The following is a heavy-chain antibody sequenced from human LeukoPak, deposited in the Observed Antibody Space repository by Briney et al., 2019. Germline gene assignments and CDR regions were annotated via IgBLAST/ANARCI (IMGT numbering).Heavy chain of an antibody. CDR1: GFTFSSYA. V-gene: IGHV3-23*01. CDR3: ANRGKYYFDY. D-gene: IGHD3-10*01. CDR2: ISDGGGGT. J-gene: IGHJ4*02. Sequence: PGGSLRLSCAASGFTFSSYAMSWVRQAPGKGLEWVSSISDGGGGTYYADSVKGRLTISRDNSKNTLYLLMNSLRAEDTAIYYCANRGKYYFDYWGQGTLVTVSS.